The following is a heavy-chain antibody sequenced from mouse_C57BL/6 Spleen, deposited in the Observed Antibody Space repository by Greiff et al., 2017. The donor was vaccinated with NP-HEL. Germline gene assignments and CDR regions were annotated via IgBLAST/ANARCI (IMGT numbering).Heavy chain of an antibody. CDR3: AREGGYDGDWYFDV. D-gene: IGHD2-2*01. V-gene: IGHV1-39*01. CDR1: GYSFTDYN. Sequence: QLQESGPELVKPGASVKISCKASGYSFTDYNMNWVKQSNGKSLEWIGVINPNYGTTSYNQKFKGKATLTVDQSSSTAYMQLNSLTSEDSAVYYCAREGGYDGDWYFDVWGTGTTVTVSS. CDR2: INPNYGTT. J-gene: IGHJ1*03.